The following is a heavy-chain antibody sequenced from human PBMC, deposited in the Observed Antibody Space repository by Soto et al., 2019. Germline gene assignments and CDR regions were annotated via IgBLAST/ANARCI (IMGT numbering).Heavy chain of an antibody. CDR2: ISGSGGGT. CDR3: ARESDH. CDR1: GFTFSSYA. Sequence: PGGSLRLSCSASGFTFSSYAISWVRQAPGKGLEWVSTISGSGGGTYYADSMKGRFTISRYNSKNTLYLQMYSLRVEDTAVYYCARESDHWGQGTLVTVSS. J-gene: IGHJ4*02. V-gene: IGHV3-23*01.